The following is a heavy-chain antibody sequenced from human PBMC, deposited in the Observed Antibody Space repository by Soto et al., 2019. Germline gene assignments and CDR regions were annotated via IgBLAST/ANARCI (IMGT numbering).Heavy chain of an antibody. Sequence: EVQLLESGGGLVQPGESLRLSCAASGITFSSYAMNWVRQAPGRGLEWVSAISGSGGTTYSADSVKGRFPISRDNSKTTLYLQMNSLRADDTAVYHCAKGGFWVHYGMDVWGQGTTVTVSS. D-gene: IGHD3-16*01. CDR3: AKGGFWVHYGMDV. CDR1: GITFSSYA. V-gene: IGHV3-23*01. J-gene: IGHJ6*02. CDR2: ISGSGGTT.